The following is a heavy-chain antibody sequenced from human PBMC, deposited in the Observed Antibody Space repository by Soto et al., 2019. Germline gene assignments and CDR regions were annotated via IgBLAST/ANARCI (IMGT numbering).Heavy chain of an antibody. D-gene: IGHD4-17*01. V-gene: IGHV3-48*01. CDR2: ISSSSSTI. Sequence: EVQLVESGGGLVQPGGSLRLSCAASGFTFSSYSMNWVRQAPGKGLEWVSYISSSSSTIYYADSVKGRLTISRDNAKNSLYLQMNSLRAEDTAVYYCARDVGLDYGDYPYYFDYWGQGTLVTVSS. CDR1: GFTFSSYS. J-gene: IGHJ4*02. CDR3: ARDVGLDYGDYPYYFDY.